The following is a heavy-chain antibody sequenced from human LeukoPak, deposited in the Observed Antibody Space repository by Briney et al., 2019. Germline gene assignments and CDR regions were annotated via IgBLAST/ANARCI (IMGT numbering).Heavy chain of an antibody. CDR1: GYTFTSYD. D-gene: IGHD4-23*01. Sequence: WASVKVSCKASGYTFTSYDINWVRQATGQGLEWMGWINPHKGNTKYAQKFQDRITMTTDTSTSTAYMELRSLRSDDTAVYYCARDKKFVGWQHGNSVGYWGQGTLVTVSS. CDR3: ARDKKFVGWQHGNSVGY. J-gene: IGHJ4*02. V-gene: IGHV1-18*01. CDR2: INPHKGNT.